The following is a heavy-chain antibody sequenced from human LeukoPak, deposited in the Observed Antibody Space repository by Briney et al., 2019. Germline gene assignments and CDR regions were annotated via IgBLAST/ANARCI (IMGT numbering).Heavy chain of an antibody. CDR3: ARASKGIAAAGTSSYYFDY. V-gene: IGHV3-7*01. CDR1: GFTFSGYW. J-gene: IGHJ4*02. Sequence: PGGSLRLSCAASGFTFSGYWMSWVRQAPGKGLEWVANIKQDGSEKYYVDSVKGRFTISRDNAKNSLYLQMNSLRAEDTAVYYCARASKGIAAAGTSSYYFDYWGQGTLVTVSS. CDR2: IKQDGSEK. D-gene: IGHD6-13*01.